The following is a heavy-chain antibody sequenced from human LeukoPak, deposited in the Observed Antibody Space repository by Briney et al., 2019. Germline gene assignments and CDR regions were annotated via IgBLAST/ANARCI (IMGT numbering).Heavy chain of an antibody. V-gene: IGHV1-2*06. CDR3: ARSCYYDRSEGAMDV. Sequence: ASVKVSCKASGYTFSDYYMHWVRQAPGQGLEWMGRINPNSGDTNYAQKFQGRVTMTRDTSINTAYMELSRLRSDDTAVYYCARSCYYDRSEGAMDVWGQGTTVTISS. D-gene: IGHD3-22*01. J-gene: IGHJ6*02. CDR1: GYTFSDYY. CDR2: INPNSGDT.